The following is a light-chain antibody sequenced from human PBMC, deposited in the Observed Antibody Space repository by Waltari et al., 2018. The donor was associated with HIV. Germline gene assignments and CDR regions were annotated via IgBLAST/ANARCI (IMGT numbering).Light chain of an antibody. CDR3: AAWDDSLNGWV. Sequence: QSVLTQPPSASGTPGPRVPISCSGSTSNIGSNTVSWYQQPPGTAPKLLIYSNNQRPSGVPDRFSGSKSGTSASLAISGLQSEDEADYYCAAWDDSLNGWVFGGGTKLTVL. J-gene: IGLJ3*02. CDR1: TSNIGSNT. V-gene: IGLV1-44*01. CDR2: SNN.